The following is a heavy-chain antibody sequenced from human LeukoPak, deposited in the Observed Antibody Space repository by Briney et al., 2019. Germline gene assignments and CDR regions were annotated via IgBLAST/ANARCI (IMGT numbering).Heavy chain of an antibody. V-gene: IGHV4-59*01. CDR1: GGSISSYY. CDR2: IYYSGST. CDR3: ARENVVVTATPYYYGMDV. D-gene: IGHD2-15*01. J-gene: IGHJ6*02. Sequence: SETLSLTCTVSGGSISSYYWSWIRQPPGKELEWIGYIYYSGSTYYNPSLKSRVTISVDTSKNQFSLKLSSVTAADTAVYYCARENVVVTATPYYYGMDVWGQGTTVTVSS.